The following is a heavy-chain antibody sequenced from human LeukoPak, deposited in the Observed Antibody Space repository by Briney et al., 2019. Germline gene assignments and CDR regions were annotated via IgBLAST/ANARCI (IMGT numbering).Heavy chain of an antibody. Sequence: GGSLRLSCAASGFTFSSYSMNWVRQAPGKGLEWVSSISSSSSYIYYADSVKGRFTISRDNAKNSQYLQMNSLRAEDTAVYYCARDRIIGGSSWPLDYWGQGNLVTVSS. D-gene: IGHD6-13*01. CDR3: ARDRIIGGSSWPLDY. CDR1: GFTFSSYS. V-gene: IGHV3-21*01. J-gene: IGHJ4*02. CDR2: ISSSSSYI.